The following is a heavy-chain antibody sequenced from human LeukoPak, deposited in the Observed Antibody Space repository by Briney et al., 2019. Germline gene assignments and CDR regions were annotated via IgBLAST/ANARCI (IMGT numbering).Heavy chain of an antibody. Sequence: PSETLSLTCTVSGGSISSSSYYWSWIRQPPGKGLEWIGEINHSGSTNYNPSLKSRVTISVDTSKNQFSLKLSSVTAADTAVYYCARRDMTTVTPYYYMDVWGKGTTVTISS. CDR3: ARRDMTTVTPYYYMDV. CDR2: INHSGST. CDR1: GGSISSSSYY. D-gene: IGHD4-17*01. V-gene: IGHV4-39*07. J-gene: IGHJ6*03.